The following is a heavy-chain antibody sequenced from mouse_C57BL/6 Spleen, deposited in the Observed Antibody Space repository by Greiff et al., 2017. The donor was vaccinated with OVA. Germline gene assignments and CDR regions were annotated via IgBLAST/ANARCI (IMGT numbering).Heavy chain of an antibody. J-gene: IGHJ4*01. CDR2: IRSKSNNYAT. CDR1: GFSFNTYA. CDR3: VRQGGYDRAMDY. D-gene: IGHD2-2*01. V-gene: IGHV10-1*01. Sequence: EVMLVESGGGLVQPKGSLKLSCAASGFSFNTYAMNWVRQAPGKGLEWVARIRSKSNNYATYYADSVKDRFTISRDDSESMLYLQMNNLKTEDTAMYYCVRQGGYDRAMDYWGQGTSVTVSS.